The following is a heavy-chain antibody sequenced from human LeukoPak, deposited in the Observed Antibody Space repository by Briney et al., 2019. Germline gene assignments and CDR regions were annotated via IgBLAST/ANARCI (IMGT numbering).Heavy chain of an antibody. CDR3: AKDRRYYYDSSGFFDY. CDR2: ISGSGGST. CDR1: GFTFSSYA. Sequence: SGGSLRLSCAASGFTFSSYAMSWVRQAPGKGLEWVSAISGSGGSTYYADSVKGRFTISRDNSKNTLYLQMNSLRAEDTAVYYCAKDRRYYYDSSGFFDYWGQGTLVTVSS. J-gene: IGHJ4*02. D-gene: IGHD3-22*01. V-gene: IGHV3-23*01.